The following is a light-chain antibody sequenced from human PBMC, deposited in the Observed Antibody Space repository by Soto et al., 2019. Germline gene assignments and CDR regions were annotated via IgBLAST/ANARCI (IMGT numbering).Light chain of an antibody. CDR3: SSYTSSSTLEV. J-gene: IGLJ1*01. Sequence: QSMLTQPASVSGSPGQSITISCTGTSSDVGGYNYVSWYQQHPGKAPKLMTYDVSNRPSGVSNRFSGSKSGNTASLTISGLQAEDEADYYCSSYTSSSTLEVFGTGTKVTVL. CDR1: SSDVGGYNY. V-gene: IGLV2-14*01. CDR2: DVS.